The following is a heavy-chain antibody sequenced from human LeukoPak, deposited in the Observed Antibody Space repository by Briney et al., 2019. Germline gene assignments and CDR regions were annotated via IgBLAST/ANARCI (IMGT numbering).Heavy chain of an antibody. CDR2: ISPTGSTT. J-gene: IGHJ4*02. V-gene: IGHV3-74*01. D-gene: IGHD7-27*01. CDR3: VKGGTADRVGWTH. Sequence: GGSLRLSCTASGFSFSGHWMHWACQLPGKGLVWVSRISPTGSTTSYADSVKGRFTVSRDNAKNTLYLQVNNLRAEDTAVYFCVKGGTADRVGWTHWGQGSLVTVFS. CDR1: GFSFSGHW.